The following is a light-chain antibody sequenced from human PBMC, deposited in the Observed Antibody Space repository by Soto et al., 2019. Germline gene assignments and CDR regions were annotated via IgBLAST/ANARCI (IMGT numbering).Light chain of an antibody. CDR3: QQYNSYDMWS. CDR2: GAS. J-gene: IGKJ1*01. CDR1: QSISSW. Sequence: DIQRTQSPSTLSASVGDRVTITCRARQSISSWLAWYQQKPGKAPKLLIYGASSLESGVPSRFSGSGSGTEFTLTISSLQPDDFATYYCQQYNSYDMWSFGLGTKVELK. V-gene: IGKV1-5*01.